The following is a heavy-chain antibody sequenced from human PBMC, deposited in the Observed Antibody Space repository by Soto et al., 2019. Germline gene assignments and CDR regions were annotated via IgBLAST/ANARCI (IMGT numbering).Heavy chain of an antibody. CDR1: GDSISSNNNY. J-gene: IGHJ3*02. V-gene: IGHV4-30-4*01. Sequence: SETLSLTCTVSGDSISSNNNYWSWIRQPPGEGLEWIGFISYSGTTSYSPSLKSRVAISLDTSKNQFSLSLSSVTAADTAVYYCASSSSRWYRGAFDIWGQGTMVTVSS. CDR2: ISYSGTT. D-gene: IGHD6-13*01. CDR3: ASSSSRWYRGAFDI.